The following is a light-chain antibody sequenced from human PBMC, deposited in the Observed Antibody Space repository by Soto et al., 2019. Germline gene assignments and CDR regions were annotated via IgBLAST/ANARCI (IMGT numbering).Light chain of an antibody. Sequence: EIVLTQSPGTLSLSPGERATLSCRASQSVSSSYLAWYQQKPGQAPRLLIYGASSRATGIPDRFSGSGSGTDFPLTISRLETEDFAVYYCQQDGSSLYTFGQGTKLEIK. CDR3: QQDGSSLYT. CDR1: QSVSSSY. J-gene: IGKJ2*01. V-gene: IGKV3-20*01. CDR2: GAS.